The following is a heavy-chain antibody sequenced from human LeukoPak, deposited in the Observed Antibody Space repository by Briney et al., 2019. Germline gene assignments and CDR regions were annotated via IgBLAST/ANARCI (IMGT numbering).Heavy chain of an antibody. Sequence: GASVKVSCKASGYTFTSYHMHWVRQAPGQGLEWMGWINPNSGGTNYAQKFQGRVTMTRDTSISTAYMELSRLRSDDTAVYYCARVPAKTAWFDPWGQGTLVTVSS. J-gene: IGHJ5*02. CDR1: GYTFTSYH. CDR2: INPNSGGT. CDR3: ARVPAKTAWFDP. D-gene: IGHD2-21*02. V-gene: IGHV1-2*02.